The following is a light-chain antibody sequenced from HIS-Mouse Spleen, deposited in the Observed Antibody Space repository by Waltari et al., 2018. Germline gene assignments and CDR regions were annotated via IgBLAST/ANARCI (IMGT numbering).Light chain of an antibody. CDR2: NAS. Sequence: SYELTQPPSVSVSPGQTARITCSGDALPKQYAYWYQQKPGPAPVLGIYNASERPSGSPERFAGYGSGTTVTLTISGVQAEDEADYYCQSADSSGTYVFGGGTKLTVL. CDR1: ALPKQY. CDR3: QSADSSGTYV. J-gene: IGLJ2*01. V-gene: IGLV3-25*03.